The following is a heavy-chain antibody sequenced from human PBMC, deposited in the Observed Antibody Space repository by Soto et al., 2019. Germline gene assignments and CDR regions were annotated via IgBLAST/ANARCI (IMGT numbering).Heavy chain of an antibody. V-gene: IGHV5-51*01. Sequence: GGSLQISRQGPGYSFTSYWIGWVRQMHGKGLEWVGIIFPGDSDTRYSTSFQSQVTISADKSISTAYLQWSSLKALDTAMYYGVGSMYYDFRRAYYKVAWFDHWGQGTLVTVSS. CDR2: IFPGDSDT. CDR3: VGSMYYDFRRAYYKVAWFDH. D-gene: IGHD3-3*01. CDR1: GYSFTSYW. J-gene: IGHJ5*02.